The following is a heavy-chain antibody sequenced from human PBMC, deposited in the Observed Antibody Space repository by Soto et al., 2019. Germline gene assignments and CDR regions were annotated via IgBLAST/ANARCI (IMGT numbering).Heavy chain of an antibody. V-gene: IGHV1-18*01. J-gene: IGHJ4*02. D-gene: IGHD3-16*01. CDR1: GYTFTSYG. CDR2: ISAYNGDT. CDR3: ARDTAGGFYF. Sequence: ASVRVSCKASGYTFTSYGISWVRQAPGQGLEWMGWISAYNGDTNYAQNLQGRVTMTTDTSTNTAYMDLRSLRSDDTAVYYCARDTAGGFYFWGQGALVTAPQ.